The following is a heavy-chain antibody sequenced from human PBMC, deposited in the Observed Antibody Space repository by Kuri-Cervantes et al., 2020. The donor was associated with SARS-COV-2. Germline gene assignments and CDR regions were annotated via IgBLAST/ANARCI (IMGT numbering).Heavy chain of an antibody. Sequence: GESLKISCAASDFKFSTYTMNWVRQAPGGGLEWVSSISSGSRHIYYADSVRGRFTISRDDAKNSLFLQMSGLRAEDSALYYCARDSELGQGFGPWGQGTLVTVSS. V-gene: IGHV3-21*01. D-gene: IGHD3-10*01. CDR1: DFKFSTYT. CDR3: ARDSELGQGFGP. J-gene: IGHJ5*02. CDR2: ISSGSRHI.